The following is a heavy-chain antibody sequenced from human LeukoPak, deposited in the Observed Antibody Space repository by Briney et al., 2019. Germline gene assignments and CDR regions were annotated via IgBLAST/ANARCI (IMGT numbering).Heavy chain of an antibody. V-gene: IGHV3-23*01. CDR2: ISGSGGCT. CDR1: GFTFSSYA. J-gene: IGHJ4*02. D-gene: IGHD3-10*01. Sequence: RTGGSLRLSCAASGFTFSSYAMRWVRQAPGKGLGCVSSISGSGGCTYYADSVKGRLTISRDNSKNTMYLQMNSLRAEDTAVYYCAKDWRLVRGVIITSYFDYWAQGTLVTVSS. CDR3: AKDWRLVRGVIITSYFDY.